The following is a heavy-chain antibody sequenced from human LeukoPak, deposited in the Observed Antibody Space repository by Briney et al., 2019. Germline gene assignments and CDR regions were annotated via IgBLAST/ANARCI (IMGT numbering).Heavy chain of an antibody. V-gene: IGHV1-2*02. CDR2: INPKSGDT. CDR1: GYSFTGHY. J-gene: IGHJ3*02. D-gene: IGHD3-10*01. CDR3: ARNLWFGESSDAFDM. Sequence: ASVKVSSKASGYSFTGHYMHWVRLAPGQGLEWMGWINPKSGDTNYAQKFQGRVTMTRDTSISTAYMDMSSLRSDDTAVYYCARNLWFGESSDAFDMWGQGTMVTVSS.